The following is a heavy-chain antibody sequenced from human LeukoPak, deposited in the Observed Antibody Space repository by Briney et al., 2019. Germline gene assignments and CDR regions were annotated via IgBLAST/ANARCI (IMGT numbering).Heavy chain of an antibody. CDR2: IHYSGRT. CDR3: ARWGSYRADY. J-gene: IGHJ4*02. CDR1: GGSISSGTYY. Sequence: SETLSLTCTVSGGSISSGTYYWGCIRQSPGMGLEWIASIHYSGRTNYNPSLKSRVTISVDTSKNQFSLKLSSVTAADTAVYYCARWGSYRADYWGQGSLVTVSS. V-gene: IGHV4-39*01. D-gene: IGHD3-16*02.